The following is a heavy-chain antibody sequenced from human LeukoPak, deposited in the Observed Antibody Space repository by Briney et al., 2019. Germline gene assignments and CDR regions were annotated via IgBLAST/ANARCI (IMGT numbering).Heavy chain of an antibody. CDR1: GFTVSGNY. V-gene: IGHV3-53*01. D-gene: IGHD3-9*01. CDR2: IYSGGST. J-gene: IGHJ4*02. CDR3: ARVTGAYYFDY. Sequence: GGSLRLSCAASGFTVSGNYMSWVRQAPGKGLEWVSLIYSGGSTYYADSVKGRFTISRDNSKNTLYLQMNSLRAEDTAVYYCARVTGAYYFDYWGQGTLVTVSS.